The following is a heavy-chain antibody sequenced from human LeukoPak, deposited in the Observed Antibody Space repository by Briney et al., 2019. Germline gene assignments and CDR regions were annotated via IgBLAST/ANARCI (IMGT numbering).Heavy chain of an antibody. V-gene: IGHV3-48*02. CDR1: GFTFSSYS. D-gene: IGHD1-26*01. J-gene: IGHJ4*02. Sequence: GGSLRLSCAASGFTFSSYSMNWVRQAPGKGLEWVSHISSSRSTIYYTDSVKGRFTISRDNAKNSLYLQMNSLRDEDTAVYYCTSGLYSGSSLYPDFWGQGTLVTVSS. CDR2: ISSSRSTI. CDR3: TSGLYSGSSLYPDF.